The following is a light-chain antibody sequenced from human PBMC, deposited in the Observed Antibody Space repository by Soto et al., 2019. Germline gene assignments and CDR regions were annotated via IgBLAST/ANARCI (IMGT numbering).Light chain of an antibody. J-gene: IGKJ4*01. CDR1: QSVSSY. Sequence: EIVLTQSPATLSLSPGERATLSCRASQSVSSYLAWYQQKPGQAPRLLIYDASNRATGIPARFSGSASGADFTLTISSLEPEDFAVYYCQQRSNPLNFGGGTKVEIK. V-gene: IGKV3-11*01. CDR2: DAS. CDR3: QQRSNPLN.